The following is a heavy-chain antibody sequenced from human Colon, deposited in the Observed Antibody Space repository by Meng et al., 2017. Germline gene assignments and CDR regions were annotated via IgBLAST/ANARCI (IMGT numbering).Heavy chain of an antibody. CDR3: ANRFV. V-gene: IGHV3-66*02. Sequence: EVGLVESGGGLVQPGGSLILSCAVSGFSVSSDFMIWVRQAPGKWLEWVSMIHSSAGTFFADSVKGRFTVSTDNSKNTLYLQMNSLRIEDTAVYHCANRFVWGLGTLVTVSS. CDR2: IHSSAGT. J-gene: IGHJ4*02. CDR1: GFSVSSDF. D-gene: IGHD3-3*01.